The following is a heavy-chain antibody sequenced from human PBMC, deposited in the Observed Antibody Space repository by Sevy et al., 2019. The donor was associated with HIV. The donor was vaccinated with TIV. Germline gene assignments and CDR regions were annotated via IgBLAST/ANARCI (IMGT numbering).Heavy chain of an antibody. CDR2: MNPNSGNT. D-gene: IGHD3-3*01. CDR3: ARIPYDFWSGKYPGNYYYYYGMDV. CDR1: GNTFTSYD. J-gene: IGHJ6*02. V-gene: IGHV1-8*01. Sequence: ASVKVSCKASGNTFTSYDINWVRQATGQGLEWMGWMNPNSGNTGYAQKFQGRVTMTRNTSISTAYMELSSLRSEDTAVYYCARIPYDFWSGKYPGNYYYYYGMDVWGQGTTVTVSS.